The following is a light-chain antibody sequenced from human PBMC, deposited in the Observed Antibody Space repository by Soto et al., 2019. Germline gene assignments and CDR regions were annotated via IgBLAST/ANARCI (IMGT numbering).Light chain of an antibody. J-gene: IGKJ1*01. CDR3: QQYNNWPGT. CDR1: QSVSSN. Sequence: EIVMTQSPATLSVSPGERATLSCRASQSVSSNLAWYQQKPGQAPRLLIYGASTRATGIPARFSGSGSGTEFTLTSISLQPEDFAVYYCQQYNNWPGTFGQGTKVEIK. V-gene: IGKV3-15*01. CDR2: GAS.